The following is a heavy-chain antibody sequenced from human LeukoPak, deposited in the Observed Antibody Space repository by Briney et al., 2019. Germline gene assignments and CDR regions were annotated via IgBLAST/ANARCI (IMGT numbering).Heavy chain of an antibody. CDR2: ISAYNGNT. CDR1: GYTFTSYG. Sequence: ASVKVSCKASGYTFTSYGTSWVRQAPGQGLEWMGWISAYNGNTNYAQKLQGRVTMTTDTSTSTAYMELRSLRSDDTAVYYCARDFWSGRNYYGMDVWGQGTTVTVSS. CDR3: ARDFWSGRNYYGMDV. D-gene: IGHD3-3*01. J-gene: IGHJ6*02. V-gene: IGHV1-18*01.